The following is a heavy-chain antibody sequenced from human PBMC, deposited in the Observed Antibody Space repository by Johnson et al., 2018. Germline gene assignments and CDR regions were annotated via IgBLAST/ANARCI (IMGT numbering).Heavy chain of an antibody. D-gene: IGHD6-19*01. CDR3: ERVGHGLVRNYYYYGRDG. CDR1: GFTFSTFN. CDR2: ISSSSTTI. J-gene: IGHJ6*02. V-gene: IGHV3-48*02. Sequence: VQLVQSGGGLVLRGGSLSLCCAASGFTFSTFNMNWVRQAPGKGLEWVSYISSSSTTIYYADSVKGRFPISRDNAKNSLYLQMNSLREEELAVYYCERVGHGLVRNYYYYGRDGWGQGATVTVSS.